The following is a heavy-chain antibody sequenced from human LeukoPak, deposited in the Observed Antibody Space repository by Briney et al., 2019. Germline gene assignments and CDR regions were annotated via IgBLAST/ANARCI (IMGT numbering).Heavy chain of an antibody. CDR3: ARERSGWFFSN. D-gene: IGHD6-19*01. Sequence: ASVKVSRKASGYSFTSYGITWVRQAPGQGLEWMGWINPYNGNTNYAQKLQGGVTMTTDTSTSTAYMDLRSLRSDDTAVYYCARERSGWFFSNWGQGTLVTVSS. J-gene: IGHJ4*02. CDR1: GYSFTSYG. V-gene: IGHV1-18*01. CDR2: INPYNGNT.